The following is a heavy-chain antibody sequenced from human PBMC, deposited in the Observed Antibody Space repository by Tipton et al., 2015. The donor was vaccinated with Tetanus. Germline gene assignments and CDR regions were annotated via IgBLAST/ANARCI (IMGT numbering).Heavy chain of an antibody. V-gene: IGHV4-31*02. CDR2: IYYTGNT. CDR3: ARRSVSARFDD. J-gene: IGHJ4*02. Sequence: LRLSCTVSGGSIRSGGFYWSWIRQHPVKGLEWIGYIYYTGNTYYNPSLKSRVTISVDTSKNQFSLKLSSVTAADTAVYYCARRSVSARFDDWVQGTLFTVSS. CDR1: GGSIRSGGFY. D-gene: IGHD6-6*01.